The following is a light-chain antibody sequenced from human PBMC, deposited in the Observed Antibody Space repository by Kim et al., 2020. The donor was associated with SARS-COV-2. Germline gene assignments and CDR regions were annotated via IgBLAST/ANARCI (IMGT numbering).Light chain of an antibody. CDR3: QQRGTWPSRT. J-gene: IGKJ2*01. CDR2: DAA. Sequence: LSPGETATLSCRASQSVGNTLVWYQQKAGQPPRLLIYDAANRVIGSPDKFSGSGAGTDFTLTIGYLEPEDFAVYYCQQRGTWPSRTFGQGTKLEI. V-gene: IGKV3-11*01. CDR1: QSVGNT.